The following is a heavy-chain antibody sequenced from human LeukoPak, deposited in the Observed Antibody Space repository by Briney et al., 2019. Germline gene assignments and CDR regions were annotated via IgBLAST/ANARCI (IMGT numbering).Heavy chain of an antibody. CDR1: GFTFSSYW. CDR2: IKQDGSQK. Sequence: GGSLRLSCAASGFTFSSYWMSWVRQAPGKGLECVANIKQDGSQKYYVDSVKGRFTISRDNAKNSLYLQMNSLRGEDTAVYYCARDVGPNDYVDYWGQGTLVTVSS. J-gene: IGHJ4*02. V-gene: IGHV3-7*01. D-gene: IGHD2-8*01. CDR3: ARDVGPNDYVDY.